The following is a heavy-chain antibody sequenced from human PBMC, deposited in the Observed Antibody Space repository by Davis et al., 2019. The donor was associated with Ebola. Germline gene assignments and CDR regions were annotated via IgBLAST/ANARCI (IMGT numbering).Heavy chain of an antibody. Sequence: GESLKISCAASGFTFSSYGMHWVRQAPGKGLEWVAVISYDGSNKYYADSVKGRFTISRDNSKNTLYLQMNSLRAEDTAVYYCAKVEYSSGWYMDDYWGQGTLVTVSS. CDR3: AKVEYSSGWYMDDY. CDR1: GFTFSSYG. V-gene: IGHV3-30*18. CDR2: ISYDGSNK. J-gene: IGHJ4*02. D-gene: IGHD6-19*01.